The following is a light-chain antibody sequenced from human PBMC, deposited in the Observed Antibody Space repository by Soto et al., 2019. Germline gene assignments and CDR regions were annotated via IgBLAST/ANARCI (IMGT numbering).Light chain of an antibody. Sequence: EIVLTQSPGTLSLSPGERATLSCRASQSVSSSYLAWYQQKPGQAPRLLIYGASSRATGISDRFSGSGSGTDFTLTISRLEPEDFAVYYCQQCGSSPLYTFGQGTKLEIK. CDR2: GAS. CDR3: QQCGSSPLYT. V-gene: IGKV3-20*01. CDR1: QSVSSSY. J-gene: IGKJ2*01.